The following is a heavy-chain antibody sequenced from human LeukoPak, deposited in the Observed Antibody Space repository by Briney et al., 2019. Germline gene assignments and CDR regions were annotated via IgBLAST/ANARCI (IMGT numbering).Heavy chain of an antibody. Sequence: SETLSLTCTVSGGSISSSSYYWGWIRQPPGKGLEWIGSIYYDGSTYYSSSLKSRVTIFADTSKNQFSLKLSSVTAADTAVYYCARSKPGSYTARPGWFDPWAREPWSPSPQ. CDR2: IYYDGST. CDR1: GGSISSSSYY. D-gene: IGHD5-18*01. J-gene: IGHJ5*02. V-gene: IGHV4-39*01. CDR3: ARSKPGSYTARPGWFDP.